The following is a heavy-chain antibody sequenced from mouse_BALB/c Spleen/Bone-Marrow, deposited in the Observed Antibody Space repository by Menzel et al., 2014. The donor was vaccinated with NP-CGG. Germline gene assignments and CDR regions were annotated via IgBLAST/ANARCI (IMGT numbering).Heavy chain of an antibody. CDR2: INSNGGST. Sequence: EVMLVESGGGLVQPGGSLKLSCAASGFTFSSYGMSWVRQTPDKRLELVASINSNGGSTYYPDSVKGRFTISRDNAKKTLSLQMSSLKSEDTAVYYCARGNYGNYVDYFGYWGQGTTLTVSS. CDR1: GFTFSSYG. CDR3: ARGNYGNYVDYFGY. J-gene: IGHJ2*01. V-gene: IGHV5-6-3*01. D-gene: IGHD2-1*01.